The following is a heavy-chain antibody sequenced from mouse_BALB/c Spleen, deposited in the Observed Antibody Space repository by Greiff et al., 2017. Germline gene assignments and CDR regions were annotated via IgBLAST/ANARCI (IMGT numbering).Heavy chain of an antibody. CDR1: GFSLTGYG. CDR3: ARGPHLRPNYYAMDY. D-gene: IGHD1-2*01. CDR2: IWGDGST. V-gene: IGHV2-6-7*01. J-gene: IGHJ4*01. Sequence: VQLVESGPGLVAPSQSLSITCTVSGFSLTGYGVNWVRQPPGKGLEWLGMIWGDGSTDYNSALKSRLSISKDNSKSQVFLKMNSLQTDDTARYYCARGPHLRPNYYAMDYWGQGTSVTVSS.